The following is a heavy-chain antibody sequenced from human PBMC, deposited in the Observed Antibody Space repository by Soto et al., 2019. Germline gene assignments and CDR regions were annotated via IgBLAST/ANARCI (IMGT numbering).Heavy chain of an antibody. D-gene: IGHD5-12*01. CDR3: ARVKGEYSGYDIFYYYGMDV. CDR1: GGSISSYC. V-gene: IGHV4-59*01. J-gene: IGHJ6*02. CDR2: IYYSGST. Sequence: SETLSLTCTVSGGSISSYCWSWIRQPPGKGLKWIGYIYYSGSTNYNPSLKSRVTISVDTSKNQFSLKLSSVTAADTAVYYCARVKGEYSGYDIFYYYGMDVWGQGTTVTVSS.